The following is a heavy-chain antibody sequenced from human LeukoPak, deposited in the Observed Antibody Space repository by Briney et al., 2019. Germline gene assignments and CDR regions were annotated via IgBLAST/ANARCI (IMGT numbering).Heavy chain of an antibody. D-gene: IGHD6-19*01. Sequence: GGSLRLSCAASGFTFSSYSMNWVRQAPGKGLEWVSSISSRSSYIYYADSVKGRFTISRDNAKNSLYLQMNSLRAEDTAVYYCARDLLGAVAGTFYFDYWGQGTLVTVSS. CDR3: ARDLLGAVAGTFYFDY. CDR1: GFTFSSYS. CDR2: ISSRSSYI. J-gene: IGHJ4*02. V-gene: IGHV3-21*01.